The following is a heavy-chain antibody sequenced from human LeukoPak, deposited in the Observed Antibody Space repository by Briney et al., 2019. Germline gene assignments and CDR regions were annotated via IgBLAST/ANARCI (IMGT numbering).Heavy chain of an antibody. D-gene: IGHD4-17*01. Sequence: PGGSLRLSCAASGXTLRSHAMSWVRQAPGKGLEWVSGISGSGGSTYYVDSVKGRFTISRDNSKNTLYLQMNSLRADDTAVYYCAKQMSTVTFTPFDYWGQGTLVTVSS. CDR2: ISGSGGST. J-gene: IGHJ4*02. CDR3: AKQMSTVTFTPFDY. V-gene: IGHV3-23*01. CDR1: GXTLRSHA.